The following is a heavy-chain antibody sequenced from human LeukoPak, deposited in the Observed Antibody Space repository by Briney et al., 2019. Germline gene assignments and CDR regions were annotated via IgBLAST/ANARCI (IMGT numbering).Heavy chain of an antibody. CDR1: GFTFSSYW. V-gene: IGHV3-74*01. CDR2: INSDGSST. D-gene: IGHD2-2*01. CDR3: ARGQYQLFDY. J-gene: IGHJ4*02. Sequence: GGSLRLSCAASGFTFSSYWMHWVRQAPGKGLMWVSRINSDGSSTNYADSVKGRFTISRDNAKNTLYLQMNSLRAEDTAVYYCARGQYQLFDYWGQGTLVTVSS.